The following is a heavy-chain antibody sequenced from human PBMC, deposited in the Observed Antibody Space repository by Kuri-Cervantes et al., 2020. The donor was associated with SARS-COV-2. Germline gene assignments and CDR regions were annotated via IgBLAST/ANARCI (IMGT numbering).Heavy chain of an antibody. CDR2: ISGGST. CDR3: ARDVGRGYLVDY. J-gene: IGHJ4*02. Sequence: GGSLRLSCAASGFTVSSNEMSWVRQAPGKGLEWVSSISGGSTYYADSVKGRFTISRDNAKNSLYLQMNSLRAEDTAVYYCARDVGRGYLVDYWGQGTLVTVSS. V-gene: IGHV3-38-3*01. CDR1: GFTVSSNE. D-gene: IGHD3-22*01.